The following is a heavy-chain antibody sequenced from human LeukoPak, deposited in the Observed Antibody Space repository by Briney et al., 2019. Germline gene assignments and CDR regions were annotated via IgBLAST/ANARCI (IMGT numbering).Heavy chain of an antibody. CDR2: INPNSGDT. V-gene: IGHV1-2*02. Sequence: ASVKVSCKSSGYTFTDYYIHWVRQAPGQGLQWMGWINPNSGDTNYVQNFQGRVTMTRDTSISTAYMELSRLRSGDTAVYYCARDSDSGTSWTNWFDPWGQGTLVTVSS. D-gene: IGHD1-26*01. CDR1: GYTFTDYY. J-gene: IGHJ5*02. CDR3: ARDSDSGTSWTNWFDP.